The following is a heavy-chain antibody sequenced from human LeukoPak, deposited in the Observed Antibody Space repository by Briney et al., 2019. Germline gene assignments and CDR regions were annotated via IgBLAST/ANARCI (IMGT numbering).Heavy chain of an antibody. D-gene: IGHD3-16*01. CDR3: ARDGGEARNDERFDY. Sequence: GASVKVSCKASGYTFTGYYMHWVRQAPGQGLEWMGWINPNSGGTNYAQKFQGRVTMTRDTSISTAYMELSRLRSDDTAVYYCARDGGEARNDERFDYWGQGTLVTVSS. CDR1: GYTFTGYY. J-gene: IGHJ4*02. CDR2: INPNSGGT. V-gene: IGHV1-2*02.